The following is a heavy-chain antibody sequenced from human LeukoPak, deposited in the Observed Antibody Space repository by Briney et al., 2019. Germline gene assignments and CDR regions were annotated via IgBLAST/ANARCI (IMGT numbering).Heavy chain of an antibody. Sequence: ASVKVSCKASGYIFTGYYMHWVRHAPGQGLEWMGWINPNSGGTNYAQEFQGRVTMTRDTSISTAYMELGRLRSDDTAVYYCARDRRQRAIDYWGQGTLVTVSS. D-gene: IGHD6-25*01. J-gene: IGHJ4*02. CDR3: ARDRRQRAIDY. V-gene: IGHV1-2*02. CDR2: INPNSGGT. CDR1: GYIFTGYY.